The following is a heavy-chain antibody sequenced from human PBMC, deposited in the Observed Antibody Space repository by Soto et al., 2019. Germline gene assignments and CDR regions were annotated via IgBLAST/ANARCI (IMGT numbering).Heavy chain of an antibody. CDR3: ARESPPADY. CDR2: ISAYNGNT. CDR1: GYTFSTYG. J-gene: IGHJ4*02. Sequence: QVQLVQSGAEVKKPGASVKVSCKASGYTFSTYGISWVRQAPGQGLEWMGWISAYNGNTNYAQKLQGRVTMTTDTPPSSAYMELRSLGSDDTAVYYCARESPPADYWGQGTLVTVSS. V-gene: IGHV1-18*01.